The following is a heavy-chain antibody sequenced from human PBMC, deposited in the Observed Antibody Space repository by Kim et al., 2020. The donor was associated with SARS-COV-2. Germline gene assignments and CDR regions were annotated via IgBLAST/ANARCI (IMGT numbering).Heavy chain of an antibody. Sequence: SETLSLTCTVSGGSISSYYWSWIRQPAGKGLEWIGRIYTSGSTNYNPSLKSRVTMSVDTSKNQFSLKLSSVTAADTAVYYCARANYYDSSGYSPYYYYYGMDVWGQGTTVTVS. D-gene: IGHD3-22*01. CDR3: ARANYYDSSGYSPYYYYYGMDV. CDR1: GGSISSYY. CDR2: IYTSGST. V-gene: IGHV4-4*07. J-gene: IGHJ6*02.